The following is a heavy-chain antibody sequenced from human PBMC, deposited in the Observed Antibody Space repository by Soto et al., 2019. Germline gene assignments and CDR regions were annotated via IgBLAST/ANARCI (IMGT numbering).Heavy chain of an antibody. J-gene: IGHJ5*02. CDR1: GYRFTTYG. CDR3: ARSPLVVELLRWFDP. D-gene: IGHD1-7*01. V-gene: IGHV1-18*04. CDR2: ISTYNEKK. Sequence: GASVKVSCKTSGYRFTTYGISWVRQAPGQGLEWMGWISTYNEKKKYIQKFQGRVTITADESTSTAYMELSSLRSEDTAVYYCARSPLVVELLRWFDPWGQGTLVTVS.